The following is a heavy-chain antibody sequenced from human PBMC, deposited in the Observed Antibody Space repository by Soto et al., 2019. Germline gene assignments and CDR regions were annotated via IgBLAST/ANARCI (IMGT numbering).Heavy chain of an antibody. CDR3: ARLNRDYYYYGMDV. CDR2: IYQNGIT. J-gene: IGHJ6*02. V-gene: IGHV4-4*02. CDR1: CDPIISSKW. Sequence: SETLSLTCAFSCDPIISSKWWTWVRQTPGKSLEWIGKIYQNGITNYNPSLESRVTILKDNSKNQLSLKLTSVPAVDSAVYYCARLNRDYYYYGMDVWGQGATVTVSS.